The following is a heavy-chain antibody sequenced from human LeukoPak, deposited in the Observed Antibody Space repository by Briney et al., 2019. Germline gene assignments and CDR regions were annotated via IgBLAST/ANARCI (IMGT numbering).Heavy chain of an antibody. V-gene: IGHV4-59*01. Sequence: NSSETLSLTCTVSGGSISSYYWSWIRQPPGKGLEWIGYIYYSGSTNYNPSLKSRVTISVDTSKNQFSLKLSSVTAADTAVYYCGRACDCDSYYYGMDGWGQGTTVTVSS. D-gene: IGHD3-9*01. CDR3: GRACDCDSYYYGMDG. J-gene: IGHJ6*02. CDR1: GGSISSYY. CDR2: IYYSGST.